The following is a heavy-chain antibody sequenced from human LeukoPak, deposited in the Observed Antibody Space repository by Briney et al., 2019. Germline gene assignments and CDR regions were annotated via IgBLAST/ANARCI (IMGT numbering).Heavy chain of an antibody. V-gene: IGHV1-8*01. Sequence: VASVKVSCKASEYTFTSYDINWVRQATGQGLEWMGWMNPNSGNTGYAQKFQGRVTMTRNTSISTAYMELSSLRSEDTAVYYCASRVGATGSIDYWGQGTLVTVSS. D-gene: IGHD1-26*01. CDR1: EYTFTSYD. CDR2: MNPNSGNT. J-gene: IGHJ4*02. CDR3: ASRVGATGSIDY.